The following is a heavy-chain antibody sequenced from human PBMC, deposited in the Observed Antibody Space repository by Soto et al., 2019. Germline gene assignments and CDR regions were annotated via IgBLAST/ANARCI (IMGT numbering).Heavy chain of an antibody. V-gene: IGHV1-46*01. J-gene: IGHJ3*02. CDR1: ADTFTSYY. D-gene: IGHD3-22*01. Sequence: ASVKVSCKAPADTFTSYYIHWVRQAPGHGLEWMGIINPNGGSTRFAQTFQGRVTMTTDTSTSTAYMELRSLRSDDTAVYYCARGRYYDSSGYYGPDAFDIWGQGTMVTVSS. CDR3: ARGRYYDSSGYYGPDAFDI. CDR2: INPNGGST.